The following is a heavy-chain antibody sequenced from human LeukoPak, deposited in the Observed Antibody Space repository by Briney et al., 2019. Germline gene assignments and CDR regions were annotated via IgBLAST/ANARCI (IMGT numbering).Heavy chain of an antibody. CDR1: GFTFSNYA. Sequence: GGSLRLSCAASGFTFSNYAMHWVRQAPGKGLEWVAVIAYDGSNKYYADLLKGRFTISRDNSKNTLYLQMNSLRAEDTAVYYCAGWSASAKRYWGQGTLVTVSS. CDR2: IAYDGSNK. CDR3: AGWSASAKRY. J-gene: IGHJ4*02. V-gene: IGHV3-30*14. D-gene: IGHD3-3*01.